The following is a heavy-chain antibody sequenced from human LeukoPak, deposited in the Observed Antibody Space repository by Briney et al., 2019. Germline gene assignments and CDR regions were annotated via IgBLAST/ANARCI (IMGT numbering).Heavy chain of an antibody. CDR2: IYTSGST. D-gene: IGHD3-9*01. CDR1: GGSISSGSYY. V-gene: IGHV4-61*09. CDR3: ARDRANYDILTGYIPYNWFDP. Sequence: SETLSLTCTVSGGSISSGSYYWSWIRQPAGKGLEWIGHIYTSGSTNYNPSLKSRVTISVDTSKNQFSLKLSSVTAADTAVYYCARDRANYDILTGYIPYNWFDPWGQGTLVTVSS. J-gene: IGHJ5*02.